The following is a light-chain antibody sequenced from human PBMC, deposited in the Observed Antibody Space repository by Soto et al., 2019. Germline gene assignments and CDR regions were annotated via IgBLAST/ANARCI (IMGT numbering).Light chain of an antibody. CDR1: QSISSN. Sequence: EIVMTQSPATLSVSPGERATLSCRASQSISSNLAWYQQKLGQAPRLLIYRASTRATGIPARFSGSGSGTELTLTISSLQSEDFALYYCHQYENWPQTFGLGTKVEI. V-gene: IGKV3-15*01. J-gene: IGKJ1*01. CDR2: RAS. CDR3: HQYENWPQT.